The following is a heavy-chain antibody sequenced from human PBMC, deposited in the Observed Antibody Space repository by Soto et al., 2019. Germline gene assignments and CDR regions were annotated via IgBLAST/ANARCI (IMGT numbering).Heavy chain of an antibody. Sequence: QVQLVESGGGLVKPGGSLRLSCAASGFTFSDYYMSWIRQAPGKGLEWVSYISSSGSTIYYADSVKGRFTISGDNAKNSRYLQMNSLRAEDTAVYYCARDQSSSSHPYYYYYGMDVWGQGTTVTVSS. CDR1: GFTFSDYY. V-gene: IGHV3-11*01. J-gene: IGHJ6*02. CDR3: ARDQSSSSHPYYYYYGMDV. CDR2: ISSSGSTI. D-gene: IGHD6-6*01.